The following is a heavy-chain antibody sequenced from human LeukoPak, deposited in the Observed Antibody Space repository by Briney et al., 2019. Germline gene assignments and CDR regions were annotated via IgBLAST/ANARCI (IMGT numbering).Heavy chain of an antibody. V-gene: IGHV3-7*01. CDR1: GFNFSNYW. Sequence: GGSLRLSCAASGFNFSNYWMSWVRQAPGKGLEWVANIKQDGSEKYYVDSVKGRFTISRDNAKSSLFLQMDSLRAEDTAVYYCARDSGDFDFWGQGTLVTVSS. J-gene: IGHJ4*02. CDR3: ARDSGDFDF. D-gene: IGHD2-15*01. CDR2: IKQDGSEK.